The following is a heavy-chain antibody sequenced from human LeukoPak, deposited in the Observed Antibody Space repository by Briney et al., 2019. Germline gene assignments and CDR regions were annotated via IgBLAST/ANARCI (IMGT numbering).Heavy chain of an antibody. CDR3: AKGFSYSSGWYFYFDY. CDR2: ISGSGGST. J-gene: IGHJ4*02. D-gene: IGHD6-19*01. CDR1: GFTFSYYA. Sequence: PGKSLRLSCAASGFTFSYYAMNWVRQAPGKGLEWVSAISGSGGSTYDADSVKGRFTISRDNSKSTLYLQMNSLRAEDTAIYYCAKGFSYSSGWYFYFDYWGQGTLVTVSS. V-gene: IGHV3-23*01.